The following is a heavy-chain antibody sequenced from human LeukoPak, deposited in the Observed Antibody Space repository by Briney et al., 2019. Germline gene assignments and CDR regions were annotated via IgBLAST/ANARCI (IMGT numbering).Heavy chain of an antibody. Sequence: VASVKVSCKASGGTFSSYAISWVRQAPGQGLEWVGGIIPIFGTANYARKFQGRVTITADESTSTAYMELSSLRSEDTAVYYCARDLVEGYQLLHAFDIWGRGTMVTVSS. D-gene: IGHD2-2*01. CDR3: ARDLVEGYQLLHAFDI. V-gene: IGHV1-69*13. CDR2: IIPIFGTA. CDR1: GGTFSSYA. J-gene: IGHJ3*02.